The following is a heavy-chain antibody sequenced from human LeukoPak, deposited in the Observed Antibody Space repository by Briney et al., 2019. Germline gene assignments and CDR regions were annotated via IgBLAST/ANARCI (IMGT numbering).Heavy chain of an antibody. V-gene: IGHV3-21*04. CDR1: GFTFSSYS. CDR3: AKDSSGSYLGFDY. D-gene: IGHD3-22*01. CDR2: TSSSSSYI. J-gene: IGHJ4*02. Sequence: GGSLRLSCAASGFTFSSYSMNWVRQAPGKGLEWVSSTSSSSSYIYYADSVKGRFTISRDNSKNTLYLQMNSLRAEDTAVYYCAKDSSGSYLGFDYWGQGTLVTVSS.